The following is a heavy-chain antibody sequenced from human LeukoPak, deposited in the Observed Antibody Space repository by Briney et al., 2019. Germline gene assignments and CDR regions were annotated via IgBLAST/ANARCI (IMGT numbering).Heavy chain of an antibody. CDR3: ATKFPTTRGAFDI. V-gene: IGHV1-24*01. D-gene: IGHD2-2*01. CDR2: FDPEDGET. Sequence: ASVKVSCKVSGYTLTELSMHWVRQAPGKGFEWMGGFDPEDGETIYAQKFQGRVTMTEDTSTDTAYMELSSLRSEDTAVYYCATKFPTTRGAFDIWGQGTMVTVSS. J-gene: IGHJ3*02. CDR1: GYTLTELS.